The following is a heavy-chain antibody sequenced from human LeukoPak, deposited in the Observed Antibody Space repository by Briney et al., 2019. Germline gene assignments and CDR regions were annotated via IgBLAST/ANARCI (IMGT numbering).Heavy chain of an antibody. CDR3: VRASRSFDY. CDR1: GFTFSDYG. D-gene: IGHD3-10*01. J-gene: IGHJ4*02. V-gene: IGHV3-33*01. CDR2: IWSDGSNK. Sequence: GSLRLSCAASGFTFSDYGIHWVRQAPGKGLEWVAVIWSDGSNKYYADSVKGRFTISRDNSKKTLYLQMNSLRVEDTAVYYCVRASRSFDYWGQGTLVTVSS.